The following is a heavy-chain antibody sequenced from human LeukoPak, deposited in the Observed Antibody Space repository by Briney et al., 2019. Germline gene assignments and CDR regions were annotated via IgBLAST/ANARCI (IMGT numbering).Heavy chain of an antibody. Sequence: SETLSLTCTVSGGSISSYYWSWIRQPPGKGLEWIGYIYYSGSTNYNPSLKSRVTISVDTSKNQFSLKLSSVTAADTAVYYCARHYYDSSGYYRDYWGRGTLVTVSS. CDR1: GGSISSYY. V-gene: IGHV4-59*01. CDR3: ARHYYDSSGYYRDY. J-gene: IGHJ4*02. D-gene: IGHD3-22*01. CDR2: IYYSGST.